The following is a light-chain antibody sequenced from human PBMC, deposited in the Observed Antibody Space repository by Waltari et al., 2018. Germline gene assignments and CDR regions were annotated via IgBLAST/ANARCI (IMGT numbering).Light chain of an antibody. J-gene: IGKJ2*01. Sequence: DILMTQSPSTLSASVGDRVPITCRASQSINTYLAWYQQKPGKAPKLLIYGASPLESGVPGRFSGTGSGTEFTLTISSLQPDDFATYYCQQSYSTPRTFGQGTKLEI. CDR1: QSINTY. CDR2: GAS. CDR3: QQSYSTPRT. V-gene: IGKV1-5*01.